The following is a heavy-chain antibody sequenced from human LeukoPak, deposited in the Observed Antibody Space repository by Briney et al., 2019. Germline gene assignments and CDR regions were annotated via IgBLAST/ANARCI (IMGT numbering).Heavy chain of an antibody. Sequence: GGSLRLSCAASGFTVSSYSMNWVRQAPGKGLEWVSSISSSSSYIYYADSVKGRFTISRDNSENTLYLQMNSLKPEDTAVYYCAKDRYCSGGSCYYDACDIWGQGTMVTVSS. D-gene: IGHD2-15*01. CDR1: GFTVSSYS. V-gene: IGHV3-21*01. J-gene: IGHJ3*02. CDR3: AKDRYCSGGSCYYDACDI. CDR2: ISSSSSYI.